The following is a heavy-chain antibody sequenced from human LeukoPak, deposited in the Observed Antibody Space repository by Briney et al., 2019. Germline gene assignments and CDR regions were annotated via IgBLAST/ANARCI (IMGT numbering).Heavy chain of an antibody. CDR1: GFTLSSYS. CDR3: ARDARIAVAGTSPESSDY. D-gene: IGHD6-19*01. V-gene: IGHV3-21*01. CDR2: ISSSSNYK. J-gene: IGHJ4*02. Sequence: GGSLRLSCAASGFTLSSYSMNWVRQAPGKGLEWVSSISSSSNYKYYADSVKGRFTISRDNAKNSLYLQMTSLRAEDTAVYYWARDARIAVAGTSPESSDYWGQGTLVTVSS.